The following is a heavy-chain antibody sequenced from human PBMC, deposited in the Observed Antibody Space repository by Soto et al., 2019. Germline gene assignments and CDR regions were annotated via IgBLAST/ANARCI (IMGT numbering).Heavy chain of an antibody. CDR3: ARWDSSSSRHGSAFDI. CDR2: IIPILGIA. D-gene: IGHD6-6*01. J-gene: IGHJ3*02. CDR1: GGTFSSYT. V-gene: IGHV1-69*02. Sequence: QVQLVQSGAEVKKPGSSVKVSCKASGGTFSSYTISWVRQAPGQGLEWMGRIIPILGIANYAQKFQGRVTITADKSTSTAYMELSSLRSEDTAGYYCARWDSSSSRHGSAFDIWGQGTMVTVSS.